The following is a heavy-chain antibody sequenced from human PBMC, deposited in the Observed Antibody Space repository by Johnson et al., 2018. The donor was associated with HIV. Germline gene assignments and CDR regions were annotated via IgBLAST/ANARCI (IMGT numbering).Heavy chain of an antibody. CDR1: GFTVSSNY. D-gene: IGHD6-19*01. Sequence: VQLVESGGGVVRPGGSLRLSCAASGFTVSSNYMSWVRQAPGKGLEWVSVIYSDGSTYHADSVKGRFTISRDNSKNTLYLQMNSLRAEDTAVYFCARDQGQWLTQVWDAFDIWGQGTLVTVS. CDR3: ARDQGQWLTQVWDAFDI. CDR2: IYSDGST. J-gene: IGHJ3*02. V-gene: IGHV3-66*01.